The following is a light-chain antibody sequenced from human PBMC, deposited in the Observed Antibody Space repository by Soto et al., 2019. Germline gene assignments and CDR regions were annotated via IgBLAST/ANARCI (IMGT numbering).Light chain of an antibody. CDR1: SGHSSYV. CDR3: QTWGTGIVV. Sequence: QLVLTQSPSASASLGASVKLTCTLSSGHSSYVIAWHQQQPEKGPGYLMQLNSDGSHTKGDGIPDRFSGSSSGAERYLTISSLQSEDEADYYCQTWGTGIVVFGGGTKLTVL. CDR2: LNSDGSH. J-gene: IGLJ3*02. V-gene: IGLV4-69*01.